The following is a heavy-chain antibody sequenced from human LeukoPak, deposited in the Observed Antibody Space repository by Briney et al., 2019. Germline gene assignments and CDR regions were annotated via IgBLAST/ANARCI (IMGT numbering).Heavy chain of an antibody. D-gene: IGHD6-13*01. CDR1: SYSICSGYW. CDR3: ARLLRYLAAAGAPAMEPPSLFDF. V-gene: IGHV4-38-2*02. CDR2: IIHSGTT. J-gene: IGHJ4*02. Sequence: SETLSLTCTVSSYSICSGYWWGRIRQPPRKGLEWIGDIIHSGTTKYNSSLRSRLTMAVATTQDNLSLRLTSATAADTAVYYCARLLRYLAAAGAPAMEPPSLFDFWGPGTLVTVSS.